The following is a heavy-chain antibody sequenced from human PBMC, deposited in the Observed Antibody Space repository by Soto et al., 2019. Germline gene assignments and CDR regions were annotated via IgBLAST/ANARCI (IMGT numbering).Heavy chain of an antibody. Sequence: QVQLVQSGAEVKKPGASVKVSCKASGYTFTGYYMHWVRQAPGQGLEWMGWINPNSGGTNYAQKFQGWVTMTRDTSLSTACRERSRLRSDVAGVYYWASEGDTLGAFDIWGQGTMVTVSS. CDR2: INPNSGGT. D-gene: IGHD3-16*01. J-gene: IGHJ3*02. CDR3: ASEGDTLGAFDI. V-gene: IGHV1-2*04. CDR1: GYTFTGYY.